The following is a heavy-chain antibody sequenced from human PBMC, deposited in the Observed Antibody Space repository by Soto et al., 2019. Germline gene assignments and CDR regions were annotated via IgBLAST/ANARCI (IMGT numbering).Heavy chain of an antibody. J-gene: IGHJ4*02. CDR3: ASNPHSSSSIDY. Sequence: GASVKVSCKASGGTFSSYAISWVRQAPGQGLEWMGGIIPIFGTANYAQKFQGRVTITADESTSTAYMELSSLRSEDTAVYYCASNPHSSSSIDYWGQGTLVTVSS. D-gene: IGHD6-6*01. CDR1: GGTFSSYA. V-gene: IGHV1-69*13. CDR2: IIPIFGTA.